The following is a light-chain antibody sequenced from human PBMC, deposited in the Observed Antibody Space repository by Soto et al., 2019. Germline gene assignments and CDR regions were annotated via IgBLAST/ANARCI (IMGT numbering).Light chain of an antibody. CDR3: ASWDDSLGGLV. J-gene: IGLJ7*01. Sequence: QSVLTQPPSASGTPGQRVTITCSGSRSNIGSNHVYWYQQLPGTAPKVLIYRNNQWPSGVPDRFSGSKSGTSASLAISGLRSEDEADYYCASWDDSLGGLVFGGGPQLTVL. CDR1: RSNIGSNH. V-gene: IGLV1-47*01. CDR2: RNN.